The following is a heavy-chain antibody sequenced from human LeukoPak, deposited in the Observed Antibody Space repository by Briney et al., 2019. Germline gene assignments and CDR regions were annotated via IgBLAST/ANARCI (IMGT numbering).Heavy chain of an antibody. D-gene: IGHD5-12*01. CDR3: ARGGYDQDYYYGMDV. J-gene: IGHJ6*02. CDR2: ISAYNGNT. CDR1: GYTFTIYG. V-gene: IGHV1-18*01. Sequence: ASVKVSCKASGYTFTIYGISWVRQAPGQGLEWMGWISAYNGNTNYAQKLQGRVTMTTDTSTSTAYMELRSLRSDDTAVYYCARGGYDQDYYYGMDVWGQGTTVTVSS.